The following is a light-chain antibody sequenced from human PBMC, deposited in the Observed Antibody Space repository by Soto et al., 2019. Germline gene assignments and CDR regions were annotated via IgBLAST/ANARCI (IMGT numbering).Light chain of an antibody. CDR3: HQYYRAPWT. CDR2: WAS. J-gene: IGKJ1*01. V-gene: IGKV4-1*01. Sequence: DIVMTQSPDSLAVSLGERATINCKSSQTVLYSSTNENYLAWYQLKPGQPPKVLISWASTRESGVPDRFSGSGSGTDFTLTISSLEAEDVAVYYCHQYYRAPWTFGQGTKVDIK. CDR1: QTVLYSSTNENY.